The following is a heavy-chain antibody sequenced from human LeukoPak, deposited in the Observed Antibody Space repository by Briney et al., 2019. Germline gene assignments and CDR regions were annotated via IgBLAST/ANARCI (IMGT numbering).Heavy chain of an antibody. CDR1: GDSIRNYY. Sequence: PSETLSLTCTVPGDSIRNYYWTWIRQPPGKGLEWISYMFHTGSTNHNPSLRSRVTMSVDMSKNQFSLKLSSVTAADTAIYYCARATAGTGYFFDYWGQGALVTVSS. D-gene: IGHD6-13*01. V-gene: IGHV4-59*01. J-gene: IGHJ4*02. CDR3: ARATAGTGYFFDY. CDR2: MFHTGST.